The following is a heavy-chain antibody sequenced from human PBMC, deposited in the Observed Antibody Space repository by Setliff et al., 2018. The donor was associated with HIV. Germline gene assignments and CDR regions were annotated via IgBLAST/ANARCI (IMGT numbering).Heavy chain of an antibody. D-gene: IGHD2-2*01. CDR1: GYTFTNFW. CDR2: IYPGDSDT. Sequence: PGESLKISCKGSGYTFTNFWIGWVRQVPGKGLELMGIIYPGDSDTRYSPSFQGQVTISADKSISTAYLQWNSLKASDTAIYYCARASDPSHRMPPTNYYYCMDVWGKGTTVTVSS. CDR3: ARASDPSHRMPPTNYYYCMDV. J-gene: IGHJ6*03. V-gene: IGHV5-51*01.